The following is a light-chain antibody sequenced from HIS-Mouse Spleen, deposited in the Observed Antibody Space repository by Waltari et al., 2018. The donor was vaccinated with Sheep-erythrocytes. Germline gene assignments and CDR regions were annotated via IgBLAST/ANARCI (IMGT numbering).Light chain of an antibody. V-gene: IGLV2-11*01. J-gene: IGLJ1*01. Sequence: QSALTQPRSVSGSPGQSVTFSCTGTSSDVGGYNYVSWYQQHPGKAPKLMIYDVSTRPSGVTDRFSGSKSGNTASLTISGLQAEDEADYYCCSYAGSYNHVFATGTKVTVL. CDR3: CSYAGSYNHV. CDR2: DVS. CDR1: SSDVGGYNY.